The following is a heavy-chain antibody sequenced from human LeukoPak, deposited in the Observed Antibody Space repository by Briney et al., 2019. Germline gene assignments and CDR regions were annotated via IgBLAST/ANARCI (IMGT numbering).Heavy chain of an antibody. CDR3: AKDLVVGALDY. J-gene: IGHJ4*02. V-gene: IGHV3-30*18. CDR2: ISYDGSNK. Sequence: GGSLRLSCAASGFTFSSYGMHWVRQAPGKGLEWVAVISYDGSNKYYADSVKGRFTISRDNSRNMLFLQMNSLRADDTAVYYCAKDLVVGALDYWGQGTLVTVSS. D-gene: IGHD1-26*01. CDR1: GFTFSSYG.